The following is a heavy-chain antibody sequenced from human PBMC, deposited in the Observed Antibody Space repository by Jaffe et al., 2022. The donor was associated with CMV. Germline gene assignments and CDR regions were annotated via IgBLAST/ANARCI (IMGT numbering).Heavy chain of an antibody. V-gene: IGHV1-69*09. J-gene: IGHJ3*02. D-gene: IGHD3-16*02. CDR2: IIPILGIA. CDR1: GGTFSSYA. CDR3: ATRRYDYVWGSYRNDAFDI. Sequence: QVQLVQSGAEVKKPGSSVKVSCKASGGTFSSYAISWVRQAPGQGLEWMGRIIPILGIANYAQKFQGRVTITADKSTSTAYMELSSLRSEDTAVYYCATRRYDYVWGSYRNDAFDIWGQGTMVTVSS.